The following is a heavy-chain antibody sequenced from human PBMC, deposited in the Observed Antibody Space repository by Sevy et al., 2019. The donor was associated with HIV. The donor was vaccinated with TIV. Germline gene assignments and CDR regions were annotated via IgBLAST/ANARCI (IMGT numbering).Heavy chain of an antibody. D-gene: IGHD3-3*01. CDR3: AGGFWSGFDY. CDR2: ISGHGGST. Sequence: GGSLRLSCAASGFIFNSYVMSWVRQAPGKGLEWVSSISGHGGSTYYADSVQGRFTISRDNSRKMVDLEINRLRAEDTAICYCAGGFWSGFDYWGQGTLVTVSS. CDR1: GFIFNSYV. V-gene: IGHV3-23*01. J-gene: IGHJ4*02.